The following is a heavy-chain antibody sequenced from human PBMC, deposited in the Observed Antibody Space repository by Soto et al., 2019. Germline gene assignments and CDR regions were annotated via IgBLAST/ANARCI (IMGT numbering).Heavy chain of an antibody. CDR3: ASTYYYDSSGYPYYYYYGMDV. V-gene: IGHV1-46*03. J-gene: IGHJ6*02. Sequence: ASVKVSCKASGYTFTSYYMHWVRQAPGQGLEWMGIINPSGGSTSYTQKFQGRVTMTRDTSTSTVYMELSSLRSEDTAVYYCASTYYYDSSGYPYYYYYGMDVWGQGTTVTVSS. CDR2: INPSGGST. D-gene: IGHD3-22*01. CDR1: GYTFTSYY.